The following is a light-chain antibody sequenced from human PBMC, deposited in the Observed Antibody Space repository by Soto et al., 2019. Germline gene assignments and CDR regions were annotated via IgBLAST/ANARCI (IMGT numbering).Light chain of an antibody. CDR3: QQYGSSSWT. V-gene: IGKV3-20*01. CDR1: QSISTTY. CDR2: GAS. Sequence: EIVLTQSPGTLSLSPGEGATLSCRASQSISTTYLAWYQQKPGQAPRLLIYGASSRATGIPDRFSGSGSETVFTLTISRLEPEDFAVYYCQQYGSSSWTFGQGTKVEIK. J-gene: IGKJ1*01.